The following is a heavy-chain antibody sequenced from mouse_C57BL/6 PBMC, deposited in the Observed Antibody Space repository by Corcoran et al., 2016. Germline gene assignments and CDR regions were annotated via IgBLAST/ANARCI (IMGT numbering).Heavy chain of an antibody. CDR2: INPNNGGT. V-gene: IGHV1-26*01. Sequence: EVQLQQSGPELVKPGASVKISCKASGYTLTDYYMNWVRQSHGKSLEWIGDINPNNGGTSYNQKFKGKATLTVDKSSSTAYMELRSLTSEDSAVYYCARRGNKYYFDYWGQGTTLTVSS. D-gene: IGHD2-1*01. CDR3: ARRGNKYYFDY. J-gene: IGHJ2*01. CDR1: GYTLTDYY.